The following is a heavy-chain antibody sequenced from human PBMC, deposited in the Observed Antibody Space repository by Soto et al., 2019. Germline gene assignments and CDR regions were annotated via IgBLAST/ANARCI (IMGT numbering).Heavy chain of an antibody. CDR3: AHSVPTTVTTSHFDY. CDR1: GFSLSTSGVG. D-gene: IGHD4-17*01. Sequence: QITLKESGPTLVKPTQTLTLTCTFSGFSLSTSGVGVGWIRQPPGKALEWLALIYWDDDKRYSPSLKSRLTIPKDTSKNQVVLTMTHLDPVDTATYYCAHSVPTTVTTSHFDYWGQGTLVTVSS. J-gene: IGHJ4*02. CDR2: IYWDDDK. V-gene: IGHV2-5*02.